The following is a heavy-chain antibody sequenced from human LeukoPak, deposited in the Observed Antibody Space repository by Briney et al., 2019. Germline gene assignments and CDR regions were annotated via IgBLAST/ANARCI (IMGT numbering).Heavy chain of an antibody. CDR1: GFTFSSYS. CDR3: ARDSSGWNSIGAFDY. V-gene: IGHV3-48*04. J-gene: IGHJ4*02. Sequence: PGGSLRLSCAASGFTFSSYSMNWVRQAPGKGLEWVSYISSSSSTIYYADSVKGRFTISRDNAKNSLYLQMNSLRAEDTAVYYCARDSSGWNSIGAFDYWGQGTLVTVSS. D-gene: IGHD6-19*01. CDR2: ISSSSSTI.